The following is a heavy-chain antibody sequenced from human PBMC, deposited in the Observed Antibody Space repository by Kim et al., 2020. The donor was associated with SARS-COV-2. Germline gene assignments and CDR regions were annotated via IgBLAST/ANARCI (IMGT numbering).Heavy chain of an antibody. J-gene: IGHJ4*01. CDR2: IDWDDDK. V-gene: IGHV2-70*11. CDR1: GFSLSTSAMC. Sequence: SGPTLVKPTQTLTLTCTFSGFSLSTSAMCVSWIRQPPGKALEWLARIDWDDDKYYSTSLKTRLTISKDTSKNQVVLTMTNMDPLDTATYYFARIRCYCSSTCCQGVHFDYWCHGTLVTVS. CDR3: ARIRCYCSSTCCQGVHFDY. D-gene: IGHD2-2*01.